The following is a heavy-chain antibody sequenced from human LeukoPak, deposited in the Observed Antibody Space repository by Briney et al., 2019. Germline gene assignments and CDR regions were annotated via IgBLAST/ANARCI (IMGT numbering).Heavy chain of an antibody. D-gene: IGHD3-3*01. V-gene: IGHV1-8*01. J-gene: IGHJ6*02. Sequence: GASVKVSCKASGYTFTSYDINWVRQATGQGLEWMGWMNPNRGNTGYAQKFQGRVTMTRNTSISTAYMELSSLRSEDTAVYYCARDFYVKQKTAYGMDVWGQGTTVTVSS. CDR2: MNPNRGNT. CDR3: ARDFYVKQKTAYGMDV. CDR1: GYTFTSYD.